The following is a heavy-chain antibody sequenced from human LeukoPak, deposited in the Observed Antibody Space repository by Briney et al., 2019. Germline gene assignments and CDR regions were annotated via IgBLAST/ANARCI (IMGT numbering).Heavy chain of an antibody. J-gene: IGHJ4*02. CDR1: GYTFSNYG. D-gene: IGHD5-18*01. CDR3: VRDRSGSAFIDVDTAMGY. CDR2: SSGYKGNT. V-gene: IGHV1-18*01. Sequence: ASVKVSCKASGYTFSNYGVNWVRQAPGQGLEWMGWSSGYKGNTKYAQKFQGSVTVTTDTSTSTAYMELRSLRSDVTAVHYCVRDRSGSAFIDVDTAMGYWGQGTLVSVTS.